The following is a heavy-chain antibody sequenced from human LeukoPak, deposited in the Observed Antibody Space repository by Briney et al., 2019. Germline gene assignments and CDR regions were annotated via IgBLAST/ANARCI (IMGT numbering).Heavy chain of an antibody. Sequence: SETLSLTCTVSGGSITSRSFYWGWIRQSPGKGLQWIGSIYYSGSTYYDPSLESRVTISGDTSKNQVSLKLTSVTAADTAVYFCARSLGAGYTPFDLWGQGSLVTVSS. J-gene: IGHJ4*02. CDR1: GGSITSRSFY. V-gene: IGHV4-39*01. D-gene: IGHD5-24*01. CDR3: ARSLGAGYTPFDL. CDR2: IYYSGST.